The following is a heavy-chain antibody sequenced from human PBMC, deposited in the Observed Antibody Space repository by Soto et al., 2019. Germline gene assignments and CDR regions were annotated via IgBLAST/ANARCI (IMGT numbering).Heavy chain of an antibody. Sequence: QVQLQESGPGQVKPSETLSLTCTVSGGSMNIYYWTWIRQPPGKGLEWIGYVRDTGSTNYNPSLKSRVTISIDTSRNQFAPSLSSVTAADTAVYFCARYSPPKKTYDSNPGWFDPWGQGTLVAVSS. CDR1: GGSMNIYY. V-gene: IGHV4-59*01. CDR2: VRDTGST. J-gene: IGHJ5*02. D-gene: IGHD3-22*01. CDR3: ARYSPPKKTYDSNPGWFDP.